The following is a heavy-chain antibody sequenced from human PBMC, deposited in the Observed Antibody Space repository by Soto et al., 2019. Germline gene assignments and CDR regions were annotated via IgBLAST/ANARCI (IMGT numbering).Heavy chain of an antibody. CDR3: ATGPLYSSPDGYWFDP. CDR1: GYTLTELS. D-gene: IGHD6-13*01. J-gene: IGHJ5*02. Sequence: ASVKVSCKVSGYTLTELSMHWVRQAPGKGLEWMGGFDPEDGETIYAQKFQGRVTMTEDTSTDTAYMELSSLRSEDTAVYYCATGPLYSSPDGYWFDPWGQGTLVTVSS. CDR2: FDPEDGET. V-gene: IGHV1-24*01.